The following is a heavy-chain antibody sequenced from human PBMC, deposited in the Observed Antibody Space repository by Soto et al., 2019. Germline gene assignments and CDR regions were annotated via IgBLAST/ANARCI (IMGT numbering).Heavy chain of an antibody. D-gene: IGHD2-2*01. CDR3: ARETIVVPAAIPYGMDV. CDR1: GFTFSSYG. CDR2: IWYDGSNK. Sequence: PGGSLRLSCAASGFTFSSYGMHWVRQAPGKGLEWVAVIWYDGSNKYYADSVKGRFTISRDNSKNTLYLQMNSLRAEDTAVYYCARETIVVPAAIPYGMDVWGQGTTVTVS. J-gene: IGHJ6*02. V-gene: IGHV3-33*01.